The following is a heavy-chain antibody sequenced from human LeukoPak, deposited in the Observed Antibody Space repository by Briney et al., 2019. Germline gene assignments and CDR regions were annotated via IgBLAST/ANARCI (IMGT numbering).Heavy chain of an antibody. CDR2: IIPILGIA. Sequence: SVKVSCKASGGTFSSYAISWVRQAPGQGLEWMGRIIPILGIANYAQKFQGRVTITADKSTSTAYTELSSLRSEDTAVYCCAREVAATSYYYYYGMDVWGQGTTVTVSS. CDR1: GGTFSSYA. D-gene: IGHD2-15*01. J-gene: IGHJ6*02. CDR3: AREVAATSYYYYYGMDV. V-gene: IGHV1-69*04.